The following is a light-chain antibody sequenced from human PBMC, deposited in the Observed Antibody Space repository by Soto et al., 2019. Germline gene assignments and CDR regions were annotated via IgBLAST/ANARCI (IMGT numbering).Light chain of an antibody. V-gene: IGKV3-20*01. CDR3: QQYGSSPGYT. CDR1: QSVRSSY. CDR2: GAS. Sequence: EMVLTQSPDILSLSPGERATLSCRASQSVRSSYLAWYQQRPGQAPRLLIYGASSRATGIPDRFSGDGSGTDFTLTISRLEPEDFAVYYCQQYGSSPGYTFGQGTKLEIK. J-gene: IGKJ2*01.